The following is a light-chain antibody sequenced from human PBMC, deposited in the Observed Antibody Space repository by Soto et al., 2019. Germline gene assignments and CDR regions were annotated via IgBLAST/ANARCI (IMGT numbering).Light chain of an antibody. V-gene: IGKV3-20*01. CDR2: GAS. CDR3: QQYGSSPPT. CDR1: QIVRSSY. J-gene: IGKJ1*01. Sequence: EIVLTQSPGTLSLSPGERATLSCRASQIVRSSYLAWYQQKPRQAPRLLFYGASSRATGIPDRFSGSGSGTDFTLTISRLEPEDFAVYYCQQYGSSPPTFGQGTKVDIK.